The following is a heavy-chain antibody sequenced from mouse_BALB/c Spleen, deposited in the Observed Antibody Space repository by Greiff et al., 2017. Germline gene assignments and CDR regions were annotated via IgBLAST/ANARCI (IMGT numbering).Heavy chain of an antibody. CDR3: ARCGGSIAY. V-gene: IGHV14-1*02. J-gene: IGHJ3*01. CDR2: IDPENGNT. CDR1: GFNIKDYY. Sequence: VQLKQSGAELVRPGALVKLSCTASGFNIKDYYMHWVKQSPEQGLEWIGWIDPENGNTIYDPKFQGKASITADTSSNTAYLQLSSLTSEDTAVYYCARCGGSIAYWGQGTLVTVAA. D-gene: IGHD1-1*02.